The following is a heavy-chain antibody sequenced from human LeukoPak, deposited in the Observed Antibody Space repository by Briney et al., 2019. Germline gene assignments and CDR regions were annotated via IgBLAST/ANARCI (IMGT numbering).Heavy chain of an antibody. CDR2: IYYSGST. D-gene: IGHD3-3*01. V-gene: IGHV4-39*01. J-gene: IGHJ4*02. CDR1: GGSISSSSYY. Sequence: PSETLSLTCTVSGGSISSSSYYWGWIRQPPGKGLEWIGSIYYSGSTYYNPSLKSRVTISVDTSKNQFSLKLSSVTAADAAVYYCARHGIVVVPASLKILRFLEWLLPAPFDYWGQGTLVTVSS. CDR3: ARHGIVVVPASLKILRFLEWLLPAPFDY.